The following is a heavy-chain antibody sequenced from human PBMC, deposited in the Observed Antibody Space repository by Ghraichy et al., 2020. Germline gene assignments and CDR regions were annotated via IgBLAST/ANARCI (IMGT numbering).Heavy chain of an antibody. J-gene: IGHJ4*02. CDR2: IWSDGSDK. V-gene: IGHV3-33*01. CDR1: GFTFSNYA. CDR3: PRDGATGSSSTSFDY. Sequence: LSLTCAASGFTFSNYAMHWVRQAPGKGLEWVAVIWSDGSDKYYADSVKGRFTISRDNSKNTLYLQMNSLRVEDTAVYYCPRDGATGSSSTSFDYWGQGTLVTVSS. D-gene: IGHD1-26*01.